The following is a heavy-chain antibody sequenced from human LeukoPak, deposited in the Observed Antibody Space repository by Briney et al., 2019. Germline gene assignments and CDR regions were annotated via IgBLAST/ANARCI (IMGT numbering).Heavy chain of an antibody. CDR1: GFAFSSYE. Sequence: PGGSLRLSCAASGFAFSSYEMNWVRQAPGKGLEWVSYISSSGSTIYYADSVKGRFTISRDNAKNSLYLQMNSLRAEDTAVYYCAELGITMIGGVWGKGTTVTISS. V-gene: IGHV3-48*03. CDR2: ISSSGSTI. CDR3: AELGITMIGGV. D-gene: IGHD3-10*02. J-gene: IGHJ6*04.